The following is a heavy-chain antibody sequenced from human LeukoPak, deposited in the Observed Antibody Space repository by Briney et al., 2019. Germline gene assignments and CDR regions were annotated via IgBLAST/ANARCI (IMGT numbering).Heavy chain of an antibody. D-gene: IGHD4-17*01. CDR1: GYCFTSYW. Sequence: GESLQISCKGSGYCFTSYWVGWGRQMPGRGLEWMGIIYPGDSDTRYSAAFQGHVTISADKSISTAYLKWSSLKASDTAMYYCARLDVMDYGDYITNKYYFDYWGQGTLVTVSS. CDR2: IYPGDSDT. J-gene: IGHJ4*02. CDR3: ARLDVMDYGDYITNKYYFDY. V-gene: IGHV5-51*01.